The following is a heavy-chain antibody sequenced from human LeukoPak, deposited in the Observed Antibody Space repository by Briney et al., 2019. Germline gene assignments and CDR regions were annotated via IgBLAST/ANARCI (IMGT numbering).Heavy chain of an antibody. V-gene: IGHV1-2*06. D-gene: IGHD4-17*01. Sequence: ASVKVSCKASGYTFTGYYMHWVRQAPGQGLEWMGRINPNSGGTNYAQKFQGRVTMTRDTSISTAYMELSRLRSDDTAVYYCARTSFDYGDYGVDYWGQGTLVAVSS. CDR3: ARTSFDYGDYGVDY. CDR1: GYTFTGYY. CDR2: INPNSGGT. J-gene: IGHJ4*02.